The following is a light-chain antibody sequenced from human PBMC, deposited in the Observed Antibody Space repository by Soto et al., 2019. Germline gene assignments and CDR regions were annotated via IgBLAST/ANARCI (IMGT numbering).Light chain of an antibody. Sequence: DIQLTQSPSFLSASVGDGVTITCRASQGISSYLAWYQQRPGKAPKLLIYAASTLQSGVPSRFSGSGSRTEFTLTSSSLQHEDFATYYCQQFNSYPTFGGGTKVEIK. CDR1: QGISSY. J-gene: IGKJ4*01. CDR3: QQFNSYPT. V-gene: IGKV1-9*01. CDR2: AAS.